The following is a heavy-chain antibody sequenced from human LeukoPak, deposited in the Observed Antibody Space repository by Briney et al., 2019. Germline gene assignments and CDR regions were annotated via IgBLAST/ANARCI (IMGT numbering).Heavy chain of an antibody. J-gene: IGHJ4*02. V-gene: IGHV3-74*03. CDR3: VRDRVGPDY. CDR2: ITDDATT. Sequence: PGVSLRLYCAASGFTFTSAWMHWGRQDPGTGLVWVSRITDDATTTYADSVRGRFTISRDNAKNILYLQMNSLRAEDTAVYYCVRDRVGPDYWGQGTLVTVSS. D-gene: IGHD1-26*01. CDR1: GFTFTSAW.